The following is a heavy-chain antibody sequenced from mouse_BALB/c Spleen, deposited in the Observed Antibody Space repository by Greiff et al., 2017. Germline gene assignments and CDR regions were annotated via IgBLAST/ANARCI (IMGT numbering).Heavy chain of an antibody. Sequence: VKLVESGAELMKPGASVKISCKATGYTFSSYWIEWVKQRPGHGLEWIGEILPGSGSTNYNEKFKGKATFTADTSSNTAYMQLSSLTSEDSAVYYCARWGTTVVADYWGQGTTLTVSS. CDR3: ARWGTTVVADY. D-gene: IGHD1-1*01. V-gene: IGHV1-9*01. CDR2: ILPGSGST. CDR1: GYTFSSYW. J-gene: IGHJ2*01.